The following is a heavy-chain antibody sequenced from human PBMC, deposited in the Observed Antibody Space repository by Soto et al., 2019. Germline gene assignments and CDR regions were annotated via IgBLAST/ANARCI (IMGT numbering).Heavy chain of an antibody. CDR1: GFTFSSYG. V-gene: IGHV3-30*03. CDR2: ISYDGSTK. CDR3: ARDPSSTVITSTHFDP. Sequence: PGGSLRLSCAASGFTFSSYGMHWVRQAPGKGLEWVAVISYDGSTKYYGDSVKGRFTISRDNSANTLYLEMNSLRPEDTAVYYCARDPSSTVITSTHFDPWGQGTPVTVSS. J-gene: IGHJ5*02. D-gene: IGHD4-17*01.